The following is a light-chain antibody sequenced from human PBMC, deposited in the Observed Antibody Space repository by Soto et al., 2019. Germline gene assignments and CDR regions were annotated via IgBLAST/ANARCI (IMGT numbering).Light chain of an antibody. CDR1: QSISYY. CDR2: AAS. V-gene: IGKV1-17*01. CDR3: LQYNTYPFT. Sequence: DIQMTQSPPSLSASVGDRVTITGRASQSISYYLNWYQQKPGKAPKLPIYAASSLQSGVPSRFSGSGSGTEVTLTISSLQPEDFATYYCLQYNTYPFTFGQGPRWIS. J-gene: IGKJ3*01.